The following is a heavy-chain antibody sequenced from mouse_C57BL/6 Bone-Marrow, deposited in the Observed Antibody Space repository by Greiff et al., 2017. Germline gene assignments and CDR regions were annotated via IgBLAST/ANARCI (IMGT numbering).Heavy chain of an antibody. Sequence: VQLQQSGAELARPGASVTLSCKASGYTFTSYGISWVKQRTGQGLEWIGEIYPRSGNTYYNEKFKGKATLTADKSSSTAYMELRSLTSEDSAVYFCARGGQLRPYYFDYWGQGTTLTVSS. CDR2: IYPRSGNT. CDR3: ARGGQLRPYYFDY. D-gene: IGHD3-2*02. J-gene: IGHJ2*01. V-gene: IGHV1-81*01. CDR1: GYTFTSYG.